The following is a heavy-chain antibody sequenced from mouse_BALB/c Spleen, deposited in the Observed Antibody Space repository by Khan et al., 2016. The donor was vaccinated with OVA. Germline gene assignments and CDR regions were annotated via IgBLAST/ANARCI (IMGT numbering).Heavy chain of an antibody. Sequence: EVELVESGGGLVQPGGSLKLSCAASGFTFSSYGMSWVRQTPDKRLELVATINSNGGSTYYPASVKGRFTISRDNAKNTRYLQMSSLKSEDTAMYYCARMARTINWGQGTTLTVSS. V-gene: IGHV5-6-3*01. CDR3: ARMARTIN. CDR1: GFTFSSYG. J-gene: IGHJ2*01. CDR2: INSNGGST.